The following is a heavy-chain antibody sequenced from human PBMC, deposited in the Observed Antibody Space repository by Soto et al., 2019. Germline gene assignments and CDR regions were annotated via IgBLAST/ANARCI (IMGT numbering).Heavy chain of an antibody. CDR2: IYSGGST. CDR3: AREPSASGSYYDY. Sequence: GGSLRLSCAASGFTVSSNYMSWVRQAPGKGLEWVSVIYSGGSTYYADSVKGRFTISRDNSKNTLYLQMNSLRAEDTAVYYCAREPSASGSYYDYWGQGTLVTVSS. D-gene: IGHD1-26*01. J-gene: IGHJ4*02. CDR1: GFTVSSNY. V-gene: IGHV3-66*01.